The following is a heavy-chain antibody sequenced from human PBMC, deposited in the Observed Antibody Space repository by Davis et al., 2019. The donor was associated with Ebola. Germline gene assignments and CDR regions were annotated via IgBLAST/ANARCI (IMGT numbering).Heavy chain of an antibody. CDR3: ARAHIAAAD. CDR2: ISRSGSTI. D-gene: IGHD6-13*01. CDR1: GFTFSDYY. Sequence: GESLKISCAASGFTFSDYYMSWIRQAPGKGLEWVSYISRSGSTIYYADSVKGRFTISRDNAKNSLYLQMNSLRAEDTAVYYCARAHIAAADWGQGTLVTVSS. V-gene: IGHV3-11*01. J-gene: IGHJ4*02.